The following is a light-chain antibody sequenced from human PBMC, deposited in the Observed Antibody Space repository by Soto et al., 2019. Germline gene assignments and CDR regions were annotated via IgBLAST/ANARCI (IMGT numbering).Light chain of an antibody. CDR3: QQSYRKT. V-gene: IGKV3-20*01. Sequence: EIVLTQPPCTLSLSPGERATLSCRASQSVSSSYLGWYQQKPGQAPRLLMYGASSRATGIPDRFSGSGSGTDFTLTISRLEPEDFAVYYCQQSYRKTFGQGTKVDIK. J-gene: IGKJ1*01. CDR2: GAS. CDR1: QSVSSSY.